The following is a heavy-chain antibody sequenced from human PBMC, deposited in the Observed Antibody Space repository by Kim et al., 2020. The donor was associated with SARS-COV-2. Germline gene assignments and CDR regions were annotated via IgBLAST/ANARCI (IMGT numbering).Heavy chain of an antibody. V-gene: IGHV4-4*07. D-gene: IGHD6-19*01. CDR1: GGSFSSYH. CDR2: IHASGRP. J-gene: IGHJ4*02. Sequence: SETLSLICTVSGGSFSSYHWSWIRQSAGKGLEWIGRIHASGRPNYNPSLKRRLTMSVDTSKHQMSLKLSSVTAAETAMFYCARQVPGADRRFDYWGQGILVTVYS. CDR3: ARQVPGADRRFDY.